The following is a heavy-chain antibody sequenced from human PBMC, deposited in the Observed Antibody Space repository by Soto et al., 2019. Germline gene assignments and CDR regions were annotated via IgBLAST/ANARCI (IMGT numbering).Heavy chain of an antibody. CDR3: ARDHPHSYGVYYFDY. Sequence: PSDTLSLTCTVSGGSISNYYWNWIRQSPGKGLEWIGYICSSGSTHYNPSLQNRVTISIDTSKNQVSLKVNSVTAADTAVYYCARDHPHSYGVYYFDYWGQGTPVTVS. J-gene: IGHJ4*02. V-gene: IGHV4-59*01. CDR1: GGSISNYY. D-gene: IGHD5-18*01. CDR2: ICSSGST.